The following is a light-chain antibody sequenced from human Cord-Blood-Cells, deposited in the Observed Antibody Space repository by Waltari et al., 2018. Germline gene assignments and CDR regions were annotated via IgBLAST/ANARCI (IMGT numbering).Light chain of an antibody. CDR3: AAWDDSLSGWV. V-gene: IGLV1-47*01. CDR1: SSTIGSNY. J-gene: IGLJ3*02. CDR2: RNN. Sequence: QSVLTQPPSASVTPGQRVTISCFASSSTIGSNYGYCYQQLPGPAPNPLIYRNNQRPPAVPDRFSGSKSGTSASLAISGLRSEDEADYYCAAWDDSLSGWVFGGGTKLTVL.